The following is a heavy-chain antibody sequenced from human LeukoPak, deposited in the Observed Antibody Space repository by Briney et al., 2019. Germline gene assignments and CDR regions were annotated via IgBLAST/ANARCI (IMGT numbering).Heavy chain of an antibody. CDR1: GYTFTSYS. CDR3: ARGTPITIPNQCAFDI. Sequence: ASVKVSCKASGYTFTSYSIHWVRQAPGQRLEWMGWINAGNGDTKYSQKCQGRVTITRDTSASTAYMELSSLRSEDTAVYYCARGTPITIPNQCAFDIWGQGTMVTVSS. CDR2: INAGNGDT. J-gene: IGHJ3*02. D-gene: IGHD3-3*01. V-gene: IGHV1-3*01.